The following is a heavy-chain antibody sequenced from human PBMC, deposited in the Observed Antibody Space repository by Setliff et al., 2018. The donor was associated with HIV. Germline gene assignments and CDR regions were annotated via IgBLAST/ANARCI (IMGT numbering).Heavy chain of an antibody. V-gene: IGHV4-4*09. D-gene: IGHD3-22*01. CDR3: ASGYYDSSGYYWYFDL. CDR1: GGSISSYY. J-gene: IGHJ2*01. CDR2: IYTSGST. Sequence: SETLSLTCTVSGGSISSYYWSWIRQPPGKGLEWIGYIYTSGSTNYNPSLKSRVTISVDTSKNQFSLKLSSVTAADTAVYYCASGYYDSSGYYWYFDLWGRGTLVTGLL.